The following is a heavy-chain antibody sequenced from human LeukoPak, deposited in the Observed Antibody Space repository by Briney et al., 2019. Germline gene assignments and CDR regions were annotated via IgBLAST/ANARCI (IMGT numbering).Heavy chain of an antibody. CDR2: IKQDGSEK. CDR1: GFTFSSYW. CDR3: ARAPAIILRPNYMDV. Sequence: PGGSLRLSCAASGFTFSSYWMSWVRQAPGKGLEWVANIKQDGSEKYYVDSVKGRFTISRDNAKSSLYLQMNSLRAEDTAVYYCARAPAIILRPNYMDVWGKGTTVTVSS. V-gene: IGHV3-7*01. D-gene: IGHD3-3*01. J-gene: IGHJ6*03.